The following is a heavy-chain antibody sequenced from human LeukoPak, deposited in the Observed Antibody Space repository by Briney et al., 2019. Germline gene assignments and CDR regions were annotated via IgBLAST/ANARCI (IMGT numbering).Heavy chain of an antibody. CDR2: FDPEDGET. J-gene: IGHJ4*02. CDR1: GYTLTELS. Sequence: ASVKVSCKVSGYTLTELSIHWVRQAPGKGLEWMGGFDPEDGETIYAQKFQGRVTMTEDTSTDTAYMELSSLRSEDTAVYYCAPGTDYYDSSGYCLWGQGTLVTVSS. CDR3: APGTDYYDSSGYCL. V-gene: IGHV1-24*01. D-gene: IGHD3-22*01.